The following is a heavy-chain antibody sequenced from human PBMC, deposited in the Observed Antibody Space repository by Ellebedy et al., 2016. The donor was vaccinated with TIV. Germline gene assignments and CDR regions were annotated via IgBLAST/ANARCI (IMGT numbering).Heavy chain of an antibody. CDR1: GYSFTSYW. V-gene: IGHV5-51*01. D-gene: IGHD3-22*01. CDR2: IYPGDSDT. CDR3: ARRAGLVVVITGDAFDI. J-gene: IGHJ3*02. Sequence: GESLKISCKASGYSFTSYWIGWVRQMPGKGLEWMGIIYPGDSDTRYSPSFQGQVTISADKSISTAYLQWSSLKASDTAMYYCARRAGLVVVITGDAFDIWGQGTMVTVSS.